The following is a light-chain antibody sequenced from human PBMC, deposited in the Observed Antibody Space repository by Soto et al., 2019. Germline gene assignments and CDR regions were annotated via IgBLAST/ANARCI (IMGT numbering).Light chain of an antibody. CDR1: PSVNSN. CDR3: QQYSNWPLT. Sequence: EIVMTQSPATLSVSPGERATLSCRASPSVNSNLAWYQQKPGQAPRLLIYHASARAIGIPARFSGSGSGTEFTLTISSLQSEDFAVYYCQQYSNWPLTFGPGTKVDIK. V-gene: IGKV3-15*01. CDR2: HAS. J-gene: IGKJ3*01.